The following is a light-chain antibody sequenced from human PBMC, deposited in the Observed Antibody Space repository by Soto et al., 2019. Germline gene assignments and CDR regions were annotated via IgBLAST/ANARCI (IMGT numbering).Light chain of an antibody. CDR1: SSNIGTNT. CDR3: AAWDDGLNGVL. Sequence: QAVLTQPPSASATPGQRVTISCSGSSSNIGTNTVNWYQKLPGTAPKLLMYNNNDRPPGVPDRFSGSKSGTSASLAISGLQSEDEADYYCAAWDDGLNGVLFGGGTQLTVL. J-gene: IGLJ2*01. CDR2: NNN. V-gene: IGLV1-44*01.